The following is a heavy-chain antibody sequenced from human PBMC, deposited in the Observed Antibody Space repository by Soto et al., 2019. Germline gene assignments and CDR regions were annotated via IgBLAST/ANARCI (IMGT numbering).Heavy chain of an antibody. V-gene: IGHV3-23*01. CDR3: AREFAPGSPNYDY. D-gene: IGHD2-21*01. CDR2: FTRAGGT. CDR1: GFTFSNYA. J-gene: IGHJ4*02. Sequence: PGGSLKISCAAAGFTFSNYAMSWVRQSPGNGLEWVSTFTRAGGTHYADSVKGRFTISRDNSNNMLFLQMNSLRAEDTALYYCAREFAPGSPNYDYWGLGTLVTVSS.